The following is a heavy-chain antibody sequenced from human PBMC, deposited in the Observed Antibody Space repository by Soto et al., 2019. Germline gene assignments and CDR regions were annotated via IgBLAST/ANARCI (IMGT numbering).Heavy chain of an antibody. CDR1: GGSISSSSYY. CDR2: IYYSGST. CDR3: ARVDRYYYYDSSGYYRNYYYYYGMDV. D-gene: IGHD3-22*01. J-gene: IGHJ6*04. V-gene: IGHV4-39*01. Sequence: PSETLSLTCTVSGGSISSSSYYWGWIRQPPGKGLEWIGSIYYSGSTYYTPSLKSRVTISVDTSKNQFSLKLSSVTAADTAVYYCARVDRYYYYDSSGYYRNYYYYYGMDVWGKGTTVT.